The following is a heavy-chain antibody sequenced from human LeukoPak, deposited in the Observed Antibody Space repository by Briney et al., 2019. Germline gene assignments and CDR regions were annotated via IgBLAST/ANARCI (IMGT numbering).Heavy chain of an antibody. V-gene: IGHV3-23*01. Sequence: GGSLRLSCAASGFTFSSYAMSWVRQAPGKGLEWVSAISGSGGSTYYADSVEGRFTISRDNSRNTLYLQMNSLRAEDTAVYYCAKFLPTHIVVANYYFDYWGQGTLVTVSS. CDR3: AKFLPTHIVVANYYFDY. CDR2: ISGSGGST. CDR1: GFTFSSYA. D-gene: IGHD2-21*01. J-gene: IGHJ4*02.